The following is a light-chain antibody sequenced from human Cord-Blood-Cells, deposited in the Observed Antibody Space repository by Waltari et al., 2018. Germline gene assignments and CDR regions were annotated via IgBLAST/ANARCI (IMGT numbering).Light chain of an antibody. J-gene: IGKJ1*01. Sequence: IALTPSPDSQSVTPQENVTITCRASQSIGSSLHWYQKKPDQSPKLLIKYASQSFSGVPSRFSGSGSGTDFTLTINSLEAEDAATYYCHQSSSLPWTFGQGTKVEIK. CDR2: YAS. CDR3: HQSSSLPWT. V-gene: IGKV6-21*01. CDR1: QSIGSS.